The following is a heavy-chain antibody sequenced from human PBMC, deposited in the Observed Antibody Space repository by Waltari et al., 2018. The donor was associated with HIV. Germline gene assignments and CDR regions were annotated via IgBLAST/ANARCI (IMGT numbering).Heavy chain of an antibody. V-gene: IGHV4-61*02. CDR1: GGSINNGNYY. CDR2: IYFSGDT. D-gene: IGHD1-26*01. J-gene: IGHJ4*02. CDR3: ARRQRSGSYSRGFAS. Sequence: QVQLQESGPGLVKPSQTLSLTCVVSGGSINNGNYYWNWIRQPAGRRRGGIGHIYFSGDTNSNPSLKSRLTMSFDTSKNQFSLKLSSVTAADTAVYYCARRQRSGSYSRGFASWGQGALVTVSS.